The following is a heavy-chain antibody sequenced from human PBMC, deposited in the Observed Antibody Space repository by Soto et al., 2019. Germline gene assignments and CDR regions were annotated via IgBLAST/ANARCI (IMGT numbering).Heavy chain of an antibody. Sequence: QVQLEESGGGVVQPGRSLRLSCEASGVTFNTYSMHWVRQPPGKGRELLAAIWYDGTQKDYAESVKGRFIISRDNTKTTLYLEMNSLRAEDTAVYYCASAGGTTVTGLWHFDSWGQGTLVTLAS. J-gene: IGHJ4*02. CDR1: GVTFNTYS. V-gene: IGHV3-33*01. CDR2: IWYDGTQK. CDR3: ASAGGTTVTGLWHFDS. D-gene: IGHD4-17*01.